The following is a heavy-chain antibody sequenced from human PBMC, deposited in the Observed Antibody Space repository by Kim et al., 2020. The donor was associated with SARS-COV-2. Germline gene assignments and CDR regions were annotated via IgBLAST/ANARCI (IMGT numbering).Heavy chain of an antibody. CDR2: ISSSGSTI. CDR1: GFTFSDYY. V-gene: IGHV3-11*01. J-gene: IGHJ3*02. D-gene: IGHD3-22*01. CDR3: ASPGRSGYYYEDAFDI. Sequence: GGSLRLSCAASGFTFSDYYMSWIRQAPGKGLEWVSYISSSGSTIYYADSVKGRFTISRDNAKNSLYLQMNSLRAEDTAVYYCASPGRSGYYYEDAFDIWGQGTMVTVSS.